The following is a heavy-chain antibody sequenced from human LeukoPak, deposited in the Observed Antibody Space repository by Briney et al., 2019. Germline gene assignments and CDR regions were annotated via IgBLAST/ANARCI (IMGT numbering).Heavy chain of an antibody. J-gene: IGHJ3*02. Sequence: ASVKVSCKASGYTFTSYDINWVRQAAGQGLEWMGWMNPNSGNTGYAQKLQGRVTMTTDTSTSTAYMELRSLRSDDTAVYYCARDGWELRSGAFDIWGQGTMVTVSS. D-gene: IGHD1-26*01. V-gene: IGHV1-8*02. CDR1: GYTFTSYD. CDR2: MNPNSGNT. CDR3: ARDGWELRSGAFDI.